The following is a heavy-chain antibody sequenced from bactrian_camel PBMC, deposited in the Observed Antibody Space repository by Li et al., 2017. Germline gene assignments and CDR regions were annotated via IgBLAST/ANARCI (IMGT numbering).Heavy chain of an antibody. Sequence: HVQLVESGGGSVQAGGSLRLSCQASKLAYSRTCMGWFRQAPGKEREAVASIYRDGGFVTSYADSVKGRFTISQDGADNTLYLQLNSLKPEDTAMYYCAAAEIFCSDNDPADFDYWGQGTQVTVS. CDR3: AAAEIFCSDNDPADFDY. D-gene: IGHD4*01. J-gene: IGHJ4*01. CDR1: KLAYSRTC. V-gene: IGHV3S6*01. CDR2: IYRDGGFVT.